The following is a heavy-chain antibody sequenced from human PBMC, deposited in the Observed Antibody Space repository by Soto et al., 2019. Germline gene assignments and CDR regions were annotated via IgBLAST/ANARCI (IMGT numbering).Heavy chain of an antibody. CDR1: GFTFSSYA. D-gene: IGHD5-18*01. CDR2: ISGSGGST. J-gene: IGHJ5*02. V-gene: IGHV3-23*01. Sequence: PGGSLRLSCAASGFTFSSYAMSWVRQAPGKGLAWVSAISGSGGSTYYADSVKGLFTISRDNSKNTLYLQMNSLRAEDTAVYYCANLEWIQLWFESWGQGTLVTVSS. CDR3: ANLEWIQLWFES.